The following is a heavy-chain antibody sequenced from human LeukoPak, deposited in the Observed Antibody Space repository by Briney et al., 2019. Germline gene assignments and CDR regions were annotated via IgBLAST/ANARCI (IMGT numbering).Heavy chain of an antibody. CDR2: ISAYNGNT. J-gene: IGHJ4*02. D-gene: IGHD2-2*01. CDR3: ARGLQEGYCSSTSCYYHPNFDY. Sequence: ASVKASCKASGYTFTSYGISWVRQAPGQGLEWMGWISAYNGNTNYAQKLQGRVTMTTDTSTSTAYMELRSLRSDDTAVYYCARGLQEGYCSSTSCYYHPNFDYWGQGTLVTVSS. V-gene: IGHV1-18*01. CDR1: GYTFTSYG.